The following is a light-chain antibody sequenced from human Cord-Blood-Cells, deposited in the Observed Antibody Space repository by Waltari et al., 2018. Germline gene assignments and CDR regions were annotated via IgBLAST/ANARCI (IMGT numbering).Light chain of an antibody. V-gene: IGLV2-8*01. CDR1: SSDVGGYNY. CDR3: SSDAGSNNVL. Sequence: QSALTQPPAASGSPGQSVTISCTGTSSDVGGYNYVSWYHQHPGKAPKRMIHEVSKRPPGVLDRFAGSKSRNTASRTVSGLHAKDEADYYCSSDAGSNNVLFGGGTKLTVL. CDR2: EVS. J-gene: IGLJ2*01.